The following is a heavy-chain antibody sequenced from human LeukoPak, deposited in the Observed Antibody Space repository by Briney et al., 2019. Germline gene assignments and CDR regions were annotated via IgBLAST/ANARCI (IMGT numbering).Heavy chain of an antibody. D-gene: IGHD5-18*01. Sequence: SETLSLTRTVSGGSISSYYWSWIRQPPGKGLEWIGYIYYSGSTNYNPSLKSRVTISVDTSKNQFPLKLSSVTAADTAVYYCARGQLWSNYFDYWGQGTLVTVSS. CDR2: IYYSGST. J-gene: IGHJ4*02. CDR3: ARGQLWSNYFDY. V-gene: IGHV4-59*01. CDR1: GGSISSYY.